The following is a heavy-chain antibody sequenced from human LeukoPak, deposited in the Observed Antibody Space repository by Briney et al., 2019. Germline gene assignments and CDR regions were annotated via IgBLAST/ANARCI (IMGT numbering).Heavy chain of an antibody. D-gene: IGHD3-10*01. J-gene: IGHJ4*02. Sequence: SETLSLTCTVSGGSISSYWSWIRQSPGKGLEWIGYIYFSGTTNYNPSLKSRLTITIDTSRNQFSPKLSSVTAADTAIYYCVSGGSYLTKWGQGTLVTVSS. V-gene: IGHV4-59*01. CDR2: IYFSGTT. CDR1: GGSISSY. CDR3: VSGGSYLTK.